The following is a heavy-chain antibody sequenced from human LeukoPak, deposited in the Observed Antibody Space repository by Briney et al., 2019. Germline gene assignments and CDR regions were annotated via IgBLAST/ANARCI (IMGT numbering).Heavy chain of an antibody. D-gene: IGHD3-10*01. Sequence: SETLSLTRAVYGGSFSGYYWSWIRQPPGKGLEWIGEINHSGSTNYNPSLKSRVTISVDTSKNQFSLKLSSVTAADTAVYYCARAVHYSGTSDQYTGGWYYFDFWGQGTLVTVSS. CDR3: ARAVHYSGTSDQYTGGWYYFDF. CDR1: GGSFSGYY. J-gene: IGHJ4*02. V-gene: IGHV4-34*01. CDR2: INHSGST.